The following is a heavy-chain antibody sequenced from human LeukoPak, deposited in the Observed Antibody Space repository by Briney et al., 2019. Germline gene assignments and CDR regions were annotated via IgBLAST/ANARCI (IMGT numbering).Heavy chain of an antibody. CDR3: AVEGVPDADNWFGP. CDR2: INPANGNA. CDR1: GYPFRSYV. J-gene: IGHJ5*02. Sequence: ASVKVSCKASGYPFRSYVIHWLRQAPGQSLEWIGWINPANGNAKYSQNFQGRVTITRDTSASVVYMELSSLRSEDTAVYCCAVEGVPDADNWFGPWGQRTLVTVSS. V-gene: IGHV1-3*01. D-gene: IGHD2-2*01.